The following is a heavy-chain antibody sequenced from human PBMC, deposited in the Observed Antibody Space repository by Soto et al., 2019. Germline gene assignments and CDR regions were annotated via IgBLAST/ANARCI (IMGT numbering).Heavy chain of an antibody. V-gene: IGHV4-59*12. J-gene: IGHJ4*02. D-gene: IGHD4-4*01. CDR2: IYYSGST. CDR3: ARDPPGFHSAFDF. CDR1: GGSISSYY. Sequence: SETLSLTCTVSGGSISSYYWSWIRQPPGKGLEWIGYIYYSGSTNYNPSLKSRVTISVDTSKNQFSLQLNSVTPEDTAIYYCARDPPGFHSAFDFWGQGTLVTVSS.